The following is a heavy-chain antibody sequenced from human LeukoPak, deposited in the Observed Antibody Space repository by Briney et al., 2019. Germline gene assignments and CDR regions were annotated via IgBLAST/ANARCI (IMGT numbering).Heavy chain of an antibody. Sequence: PSETLSLTCDVSGGSCDDYYCSWIRQPPGKGLEWIGEIHPHGIFYYNSSLMSRVTISIDTSKSQSSLRLTSATAADTAIYYCSRGRDRSKAGDHWGQGSLVTVSS. J-gene: IGHJ4*02. CDR3: SRGRDRSKAGDH. CDR2: IHPHGIF. CDR1: GGSCDDYY. V-gene: IGHV4-34*01. D-gene: IGHD5-24*01.